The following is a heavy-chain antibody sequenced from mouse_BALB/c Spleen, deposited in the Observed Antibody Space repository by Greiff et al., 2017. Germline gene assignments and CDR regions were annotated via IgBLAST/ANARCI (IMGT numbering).Heavy chain of an antibody. CDR3: ARQGGNGNFDY. J-gene: IGHJ2*01. V-gene: IGHV5-6*01. CDR1: GFTFSSYG. D-gene: IGHD2-1*01. Sequence: EVKLMESGGDLVKPGGSLKLSCAASGFTFSSYGMSWVRQTPDKRLEWVATISSGGSYTYYPDSVKGRFTISRDNAKNTLYLQMSSLKSEDTAMYYCARQGGNGNFDYWGQGTTLTVSS. CDR2: ISSGGSYT.